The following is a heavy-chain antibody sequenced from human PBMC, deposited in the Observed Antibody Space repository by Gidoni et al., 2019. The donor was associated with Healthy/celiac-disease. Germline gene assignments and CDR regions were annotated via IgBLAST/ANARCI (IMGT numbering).Heavy chain of an antibody. D-gene: IGHD2-15*01. CDR3: LAVVAYQVFQTQFDY. Sequence: QLQLVESGGGVVQPVRSLRLSCAASGFTFSSYGMHWVRQAPGKGLEWVVVIWYDGSNKYDADSVKGRFTISRDNYKNTLYLQMNSLRAEDTDVYYCLAVVAYQVFQTQFDYWGEGTLVNVSS. CDR2: IWYDGSNK. CDR1: GFTFSSYG. J-gene: IGHJ4*02. V-gene: IGHV3-33*01.